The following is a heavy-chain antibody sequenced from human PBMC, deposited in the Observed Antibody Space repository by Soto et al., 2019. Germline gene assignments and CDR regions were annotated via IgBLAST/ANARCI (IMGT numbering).Heavy chain of an antibody. D-gene: IGHD3-22*01. CDR3: ARKDYFDSSGYRRDFDY. J-gene: IGHJ4*02. CDR1: GYTFTSYG. CDR2: ISAYNRNT. Sequence: QVQLVQSGAEVKKPGASVKVSCKASGYTFTSYGISWVRQAPGQGLEWMGWISAYNRNTNHAQKLQVRVTMTTDTSTSTAYMELRSLRSDDTAVYYCARKDYFDSSGYRRDFDYWGQGTLVTVSS. V-gene: IGHV1-18*01.